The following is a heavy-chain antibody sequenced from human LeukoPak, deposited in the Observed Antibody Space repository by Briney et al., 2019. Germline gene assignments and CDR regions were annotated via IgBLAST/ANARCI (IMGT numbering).Heavy chain of an antibody. CDR2: IYYSGST. CDR1: GGSISSYY. D-gene: IGHD3-22*01. V-gene: IGHV4-59*01. Sequence: SETLSLTCTVSGGSISSYYWSWIRQPPGRGLEWIGYIYYSGSTNYNPSLKSRVTISVDTSKNQFSLKLSSVTAADTAVYYCARGASGYYNGVDCWGQGTLVTVSS. J-gene: IGHJ4*02. CDR3: ARGASGYYNGVDC.